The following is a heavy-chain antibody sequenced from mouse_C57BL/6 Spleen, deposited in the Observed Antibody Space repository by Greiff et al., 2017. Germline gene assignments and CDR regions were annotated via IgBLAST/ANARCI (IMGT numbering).Heavy chain of an antibody. CDR1: GYTFTSYW. D-gene: IGHD2-1*01. Sequence: VQLQQPGAELVRPGSSVKLSCKASGYTFTSYWMHWVKQRPIQGLEWIGNIDPSDSETHYNQKFKDKATLTVDKASSTAYMQLSSLTSEDSAVYYCAGGNYGGDYWGQGTSVTVSS. CDR2: IDPSDSET. V-gene: IGHV1-52*01. CDR3: AGGNYGGDY. J-gene: IGHJ4*01.